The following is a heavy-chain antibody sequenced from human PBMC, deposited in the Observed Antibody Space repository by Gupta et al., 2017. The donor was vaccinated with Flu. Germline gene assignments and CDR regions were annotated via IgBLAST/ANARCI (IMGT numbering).Heavy chain of an antibody. D-gene: IGHD4-17*01. J-gene: IGHJ5*02. CDR3: ARFAASGHHLYGAFDP. CDR1: GYTFTSYG. V-gene: IGHV1-18*01. CDR2: ISAYNGNT. Sequence: QLQLVQSVAEVKNPGASVKVSCKASGYTFTSYGISWVRQAPGQGLEWMGWISAYNGNTNYAQKLKGRVTMTTDTSTSTADMELRSLRSDDTAVYYCARFAASGHHLYGAFDPWGQGTLVTGSS.